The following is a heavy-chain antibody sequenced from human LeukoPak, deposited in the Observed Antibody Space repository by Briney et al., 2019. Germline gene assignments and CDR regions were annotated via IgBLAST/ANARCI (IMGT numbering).Heavy chain of an antibody. V-gene: IGHV4/OR15-8*01. D-gene: IGHD3-22*01. CDR2: IYHSGNT. Sequence: SETLSLTCGLSGVSISIRRWWSWVRQPPGKGLEWNGEIYHSGNTNHNPSLKSRVTMSVDKSKNQFSLRLSSVTAADSAVYYCSTWDGSLQLEKFGLDVWGQGTTVTVS. J-gene: IGHJ6*02. CDR1: GVSISIRRW. CDR3: STWDGSLQLEKFGLDV.